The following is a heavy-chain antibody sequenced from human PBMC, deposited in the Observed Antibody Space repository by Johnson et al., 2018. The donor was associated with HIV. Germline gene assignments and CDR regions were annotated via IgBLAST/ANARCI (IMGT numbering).Heavy chain of an antibody. V-gene: IGHV3-30*04. Sequence: QVTLVESGGGVVQPGRSLRLSCAASRFTFSTYAMHWVRQAPGKGLEWVALISSDGSGKYYADSVKGRSTISRDNSKNTLYLQMHSLTPEYTAVYYCARGAVSGYVSVDAFHIWGQGTLVTVSS. J-gene: IGHJ3*02. D-gene: IGHD5-12*01. CDR2: ISSDGSGK. CDR1: RFTFSTYA. CDR3: ARGAVSGYVSVDAFHI.